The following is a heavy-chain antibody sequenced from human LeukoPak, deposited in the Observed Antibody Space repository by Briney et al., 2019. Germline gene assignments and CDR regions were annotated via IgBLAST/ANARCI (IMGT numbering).Heavy chain of an antibody. CDR1: GGSISSSSYY. V-gene: IGHV4-39*07. Sequence: PSETLSLTCTVSGGSISSSSYYWGWIRQPPGKGLEWIGEINHSGSTNYNPSLKSRVTISVDTSKNQFSLKLTSVTAADTAVYYCARSPGYCSGGSCEHNWFDPWGQGTLVTVSS. CDR2: INHSGST. CDR3: ARSPGYCSGGSCEHNWFDP. D-gene: IGHD2-15*01. J-gene: IGHJ5*02.